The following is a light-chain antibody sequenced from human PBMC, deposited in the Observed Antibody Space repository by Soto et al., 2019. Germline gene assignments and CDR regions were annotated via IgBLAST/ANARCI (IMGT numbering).Light chain of an antibody. CDR2: EVS. Sequence: QSVLTQPASVSGSPGQSITISCTGTSSDVGGYNYVPWYQQHPGKAPKLLIYEVSNRPSGVSNRFSGSKSANTASLTISGLQAEDEADYYCSSYASSSTLEVFGTGTKVTVL. CDR3: SSYASSSTLEV. V-gene: IGLV2-14*01. J-gene: IGLJ1*01. CDR1: SSDVGGYNY.